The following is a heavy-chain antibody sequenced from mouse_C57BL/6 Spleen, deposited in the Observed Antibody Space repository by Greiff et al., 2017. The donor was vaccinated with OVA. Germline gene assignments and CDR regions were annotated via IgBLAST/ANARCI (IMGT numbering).Heavy chain of an antibody. J-gene: IGHJ4*01. CDR2: IGPGSGST. D-gene: IGHD1-1*01. V-gene: IGHV1-77*01. Sequence: QVQLQQSGAELVKPGASVKISCKASGYTFTDYYINWVKQRPGQGLEWIGKIGPGSGSTYYNAKFKGKATLTADKSSSTAYMQLSSLTSEDSAVYFCAREVTTVVATRAMDYWGQGTSVTVSS. CDR3: AREVTTVVATRAMDY. CDR1: GYTFTDYY.